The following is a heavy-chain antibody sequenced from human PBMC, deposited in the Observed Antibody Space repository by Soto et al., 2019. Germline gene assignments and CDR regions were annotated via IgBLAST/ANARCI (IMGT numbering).Heavy chain of an antibody. D-gene: IGHD3-22*01. CDR2: IYYSGST. Sequence: QVQLQESGPGLVKPSQTLSLTCTVSGGSISSGGYYWSWIRQHPGKGLEWIGYIYYSGSTYYNPSXXXRXXQSVATSKNQFSLKLSSVTAADTAVYYCAIYDSSGSRGFQHWGQGTLVTVSS. V-gene: IGHV4-31*03. J-gene: IGHJ1*01. CDR3: AIYDSSGSRGFQH. CDR1: GGSISSGGYY.